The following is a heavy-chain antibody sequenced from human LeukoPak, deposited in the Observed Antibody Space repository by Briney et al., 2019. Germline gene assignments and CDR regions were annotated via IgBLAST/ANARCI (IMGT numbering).Heavy chain of an antibody. Sequence: SETLSLTCTVSGGSLSSYYWSWIRQPPGKGLEWIGYISYSGSTNYNPSLKSRVTISVATSKNQYSLKLSSVTAADTAVYYCARARGSGYPDYWGQGTLVTVSS. V-gene: IGHV4-59*01. CDR1: GGSLSSYY. J-gene: IGHJ4*02. CDR2: ISYSGST. CDR3: ARARGSGYPDY. D-gene: IGHD3-3*01.